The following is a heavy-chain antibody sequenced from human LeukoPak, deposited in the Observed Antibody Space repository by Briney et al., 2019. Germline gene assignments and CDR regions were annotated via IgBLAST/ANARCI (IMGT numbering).Heavy chain of an antibody. CDR3: ARVNILTGYPST. CDR1: GGSFSGYY. CDR2: INHSGST. Sequence: SETLSLTCGVYGGSFSGYYWSWIRQPPGKGLEWIGEINHSGSTNYNPSLKSRVTISVDTSKNQFSLKLSSVTAADTAVYYCARVNILTGYPSTWGQGTLVTVSS. V-gene: IGHV4-34*01. D-gene: IGHD3-9*01. J-gene: IGHJ4*02.